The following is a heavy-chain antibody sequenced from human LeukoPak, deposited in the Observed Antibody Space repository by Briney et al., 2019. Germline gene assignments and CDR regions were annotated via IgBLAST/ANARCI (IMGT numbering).Heavy chain of an antibody. CDR1: GGTFNSYA. CDR2: IIPIFGTT. D-gene: IGHD2-2*01. J-gene: IGHJ6*03. Sequence: SVTVSCKASGGTFNSYAISWVRQAPGQGLEWMGGIIPIFGTTNYAQKFQGRVTITTDESTSTAYMELSSLRSEDTAVYYCATSDCSSTSCYAYYYYMDVWGKGTTVTVSS. CDR3: ATSDCSSTSCYAYYYYMDV. V-gene: IGHV1-69*05.